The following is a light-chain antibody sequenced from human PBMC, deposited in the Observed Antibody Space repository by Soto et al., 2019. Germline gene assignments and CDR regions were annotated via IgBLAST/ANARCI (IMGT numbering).Light chain of an antibody. J-gene: IGLJ2*01. CDR1: SNDVGGYDY. CDR3: SSYVGRLVV. Sequence: QSALTQPPSASGAPGQSVTVSCTATSNDVGGYDYVSWFQQHPGKAPKLMIYEVSKRPSGVPDRFSGSKSGNTASLTVSGLQAEYEADYYCSSYVGRLVVFGGGTQLTVL. V-gene: IGLV2-8*01. CDR2: EVS.